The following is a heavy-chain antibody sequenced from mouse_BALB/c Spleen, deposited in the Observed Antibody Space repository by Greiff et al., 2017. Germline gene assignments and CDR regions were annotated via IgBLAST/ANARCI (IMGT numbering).Heavy chain of an antibody. V-gene: IGHV3-6*02. CDR3: ARILPVAY. Sequence: EESGPGLVKPSQSLSLTCSVTGYSITSGYYWNWIRQFPGNKLEWMGYISYDGSNNYNPSLKNRISITRDTSKNQFFLKLNSVTTEDTATYYCARILPVAYWGQGTLVTVSA. CDR1: GYSITSGYY. J-gene: IGHJ3*01. CDR2: ISYDGSN.